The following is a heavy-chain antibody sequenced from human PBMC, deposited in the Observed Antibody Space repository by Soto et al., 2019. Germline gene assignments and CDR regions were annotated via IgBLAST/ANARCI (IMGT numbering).Heavy chain of an antibody. CDR2: INHSGST. CDR1: GGSFSGYY. Sequence: SETLSLTCAVYGGSFSGYYWSWIRQPPGKGLEWIGEINHSGSTNYNPSLKSRVTLSVDTSNNQFSLKLSSVTAADTAVYYCAIGRGYCSGGSSYRDYCGQGTLVTVSS. CDR3: AIGRGYCSGGSSYRDY. J-gene: IGHJ4*02. V-gene: IGHV4-34*01. D-gene: IGHD2-15*01.